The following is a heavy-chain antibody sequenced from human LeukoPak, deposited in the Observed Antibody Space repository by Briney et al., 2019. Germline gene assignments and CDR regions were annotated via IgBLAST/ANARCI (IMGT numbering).Heavy chain of an antibody. CDR2: IYHSGST. CDR3: ARRDSGSYLYAFDI. D-gene: IGHD1-26*01. Sequence: SETLSLTCTVSGGSISSSSYYWGWIRQPPGKGLEWIGYIYHSGSTYYNPSLKSRVTISVDRSKNQFSLKLSSVTAADTAVYYCARRDSGSYLYAFDIWGQGTMVTVSS. V-gene: IGHV4-39*07. CDR1: GGSISSSSYY. J-gene: IGHJ3*02.